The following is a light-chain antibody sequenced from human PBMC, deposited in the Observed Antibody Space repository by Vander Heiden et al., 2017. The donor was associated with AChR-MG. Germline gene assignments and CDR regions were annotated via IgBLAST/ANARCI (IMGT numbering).Light chain of an antibody. CDR2: EDN. J-gene: IGLJ3*02. Sequence: NFMLTQPHSVSEPPGKPVTISCTGSSGSIASNYVQWYQQRPGSAPTTVIYEDNQRPSGVPDRFSGSIDSSSNSASLTISGLKTEDEADYYCQSYDSSNHWVFGGGTKLTVL. CDR1: SGSIASNY. CDR3: QSYDSSNHWV. V-gene: IGLV6-57*02.